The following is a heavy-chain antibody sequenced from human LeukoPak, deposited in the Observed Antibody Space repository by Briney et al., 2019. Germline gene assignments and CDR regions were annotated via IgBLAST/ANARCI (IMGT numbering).Heavy chain of an antibody. D-gene: IGHD6-13*01. CDR3: ARDPIAAAARYNWFDP. J-gene: IGHJ5*02. V-gene: IGHV6-1*01. Sequence: SQTLSLTCAISGDSVSSNSAAWNWIRQSPSRGLQWLGRTYYRSKWYNDYAVSVKSRITINPDASKNQFSLQLNSLTPQHTTVYYCARDPIAAAARYNWFDPSGQGTLVTVSS. CDR2: TYYRSKWYN. CDR1: GDSVSSNSAA.